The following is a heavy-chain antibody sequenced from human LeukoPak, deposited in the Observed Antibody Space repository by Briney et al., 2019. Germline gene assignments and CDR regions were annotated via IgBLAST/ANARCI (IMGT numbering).Heavy chain of an antibody. CDR3: AKDREYQLLAPGSADY. CDR1: GFTFDDYA. J-gene: IGHJ4*02. CDR2: ISWNSGSI. V-gene: IGHV3-9*01. D-gene: IGHD2-2*01. Sequence: GRSRRLSCAASGFTFDDYAMHWVRQAPGKGLEWVSGISWNSGSIGYADSVKGRFTISRDNAKNSLYLQMNSLRAEDTALYYCAKDREYQLLAPGSADYWGQGTLVTVSS.